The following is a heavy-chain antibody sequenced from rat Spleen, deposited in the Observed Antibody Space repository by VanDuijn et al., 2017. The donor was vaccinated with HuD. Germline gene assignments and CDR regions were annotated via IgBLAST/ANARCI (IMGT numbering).Heavy chain of an antibody. D-gene: IGHD1-2*01. Sequence: EVQLQESGPGLVKPSQSVSLTCSVTGYSITSSYRWNWIRKFPGNKLEWMGYINSEGTTNYNPSLKSRISITRDISKNQFFLQVNSVTTEDTATYYCASLYSSYSLYYFDYWGQGVMVTVSS. V-gene: IGHV3-3*01. CDR3: ASLYSSYSLYYFDY. CDR1: GYSITSSYR. J-gene: IGHJ2*01. CDR2: INSEGTT.